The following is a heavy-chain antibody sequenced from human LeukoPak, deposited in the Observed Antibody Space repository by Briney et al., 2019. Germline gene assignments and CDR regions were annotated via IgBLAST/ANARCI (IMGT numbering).Heavy chain of an antibody. CDR1: GFTFSSYD. J-gene: IGHJ4*02. CDR2: IGTAGDT. Sequence: GGSLRLSCAASGFTFSSYDMHWVRQATGKGLKWVSAIGTAGDTYYPGSVKGRFTISRENAKNSLYLQMNSLRAGDTAVYYCARQRLHCSGGSCYSNGFDYWGQGTLVTVSS. CDR3: ARQRLHCSGGSCYSNGFDY. V-gene: IGHV3-13*01. D-gene: IGHD2-15*01.